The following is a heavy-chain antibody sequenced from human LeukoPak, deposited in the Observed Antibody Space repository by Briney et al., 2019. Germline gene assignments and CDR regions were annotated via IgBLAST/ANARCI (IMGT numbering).Heavy chain of an antibody. CDR1: GFTVSSYA. D-gene: IGHD4-11*01. V-gene: IGHV3-23*01. CDR3: ARRERGSTVTTLFYYFDY. Sequence: GGSLRLSCAASGFTVSSYAMSWVRQTPGKGLEWVSGIDPSGGGTNYADSVKGRFTISRDNAKNSLYLQMNSLRAEDTAVYYCARRERGSTVTTLFYYFDYWGQGTLVTVSS. CDR2: IDPSGGGT. J-gene: IGHJ4*02.